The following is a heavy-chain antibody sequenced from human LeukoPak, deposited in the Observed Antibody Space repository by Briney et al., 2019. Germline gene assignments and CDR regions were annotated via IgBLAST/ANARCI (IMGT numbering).Heavy chain of an antibody. CDR1: GFAFSSYG. Sequence: PGGSLRLSCAASGFAFSSYGMHWVRQAPRKGLEWVSSISTRSSYLYFADSVKGRFTISRDDAKNSLYLEMKSLRAEDTAVYYCGTTAGNYWGQGTLVTVSS. CDR2: ISTRSSYL. D-gene: IGHD1-1*01. CDR3: GTTAGNY. V-gene: IGHV3-21*01. J-gene: IGHJ4*02.